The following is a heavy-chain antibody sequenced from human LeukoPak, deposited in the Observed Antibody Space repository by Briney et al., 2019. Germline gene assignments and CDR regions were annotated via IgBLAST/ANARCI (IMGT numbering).Heavy chain of an antibody. CDR1: GYTFIDYY. V-gene: IGHV1-2*02. D-gene: IGHD2-8*01. J-gene: IGHJ4*02. CDR2: IKPNGGAT. CDR3: ARDSMLNY. Sequence: GASVKVSCKASGYTFIDYYIRWVRQAPGQGLEWMGWIKPNGGATNYAQKFQGRVTMTSDTSITTAYMELSRLRSDDTAVYYCARDSMLNYWGQGTLVTVSS.